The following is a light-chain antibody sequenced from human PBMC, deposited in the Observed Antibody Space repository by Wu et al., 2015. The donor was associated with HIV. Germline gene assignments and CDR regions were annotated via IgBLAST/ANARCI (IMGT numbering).Light chain of an antibody. CDR3: QQSYSTRLLT. V-gene: IGKV1-39*01. J-gene: IGKJ3*01. CDR1: QRISNY. Sequence: DIQMTQSPSSLSASVGDRVTITCRASQRISNYLNWYQQKPGKAPNLLIYGTSNLQSGVPSRFSGSGSGTDFTLTISSLQPEDVATYYCQQSYSTRLLTFGPGTKWISN. CDR2: GTS.